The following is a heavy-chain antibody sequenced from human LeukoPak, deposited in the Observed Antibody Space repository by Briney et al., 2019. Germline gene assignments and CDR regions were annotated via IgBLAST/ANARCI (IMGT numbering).Heavy chain of an antibody. D-gene: IGHD6-13*01. CDR2: ISGSGGST. CDR3: AKGRTYSSSWYECFDP. Sequence: GGSLRLSCAASGFTFSSYAMSWVRQAPGRGLEWVSAISGSGGSTYYPDSVKGRFTISRDNSKNTLYLQMNSLRAEDTAVYYCAKGRTYSSSWYECFDPWGQGTLVTVSS. CDR1: GFTFSSYA. V-gene: IGHV3-23*01. J-gene: IGHJ5*02.